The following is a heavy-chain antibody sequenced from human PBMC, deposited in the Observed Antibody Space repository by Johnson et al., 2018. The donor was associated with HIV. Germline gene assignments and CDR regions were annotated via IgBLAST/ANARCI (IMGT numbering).Heavy chain of an antibody. V-gene: IGHV3-20*04. Sequence: VRLVESGGGVVRPGGSLRLSCAASGFTFDDYGMSWVRQAPGKGLEWVSGINWNGGSTGYADSVKGRFTISRDNAKNSLYLQMNSLRAEDTALYYCARSLGSQPLRGAFDIWGQGTMVTVSS. CDR3: ARSLGSQPLRGAFDI. J-gene: IGHJ3*02. D-gene: IGHD1-26*01. CDR2: INWNGGST. CDR1: GFTFDDYG.